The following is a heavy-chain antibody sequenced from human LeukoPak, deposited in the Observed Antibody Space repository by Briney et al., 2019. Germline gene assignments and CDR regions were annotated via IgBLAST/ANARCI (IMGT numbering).Heavy chain of an antibody. J-gene: IGHJ5*02. CDR2: IIPIFGTA. CDR3: ARVPNVDSESWFDP. V-gene: IGHV1-69*05. CDR1: GGTFSSYA. Sequence: ASVKVSCKASGGTFSSYAISWVRQAPGQGLEWMGGIIPIFGTANYAQKFQGRVTITTDESTSTAYMELSSLRSEDTAVYYCARVPNVDSESWFDPWAREPRSPSPQ. D-gene: IGHD5-12*01.